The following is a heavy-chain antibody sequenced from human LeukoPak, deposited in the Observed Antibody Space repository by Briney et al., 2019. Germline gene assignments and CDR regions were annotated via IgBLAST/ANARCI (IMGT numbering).Heavy chain of an antibody. CDR1: GYTFTDYY. CDR2: IHPNSGGT. D-gene: IGHD2-2*01. Sequence: ASVKVSCKTSGYTFTDYYIHWVRQAPGQGLEWMGWIHPNSGGTKYAQKFQGRITMTRDTSISTAYMDLSSLRSDDTAIYYCARDIVVVPAARGYGCWGQGTLVTVSS. CDR3: ARDIVVVPAARGYGC. J-gene: IGHJ4*02. V-gene: IGHV1-2*02.